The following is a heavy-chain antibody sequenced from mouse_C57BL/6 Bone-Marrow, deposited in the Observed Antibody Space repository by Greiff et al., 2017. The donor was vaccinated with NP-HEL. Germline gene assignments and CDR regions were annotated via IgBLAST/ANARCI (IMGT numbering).Heavy chain of an antibody. CDR1: GYAFSSSW. CDR3: ARDYYGSGWYFDV. V-gene: IGHV1-82*01. Sequence: HVQLQQSGPELVKPGASVKISCKASGYAFSSSWMNWVKQRPGKGLEWIGRIYPGDGDTNYNGKFKGKATLTADKSSSTAYMQLSSLTSEDSAVYFCARDYYGSGWYFDVWGTGTTVTVSS. CDR2: IYPGDGDT. D-gene: IGHD1-1*01. J-gene: IGHJ1*03.